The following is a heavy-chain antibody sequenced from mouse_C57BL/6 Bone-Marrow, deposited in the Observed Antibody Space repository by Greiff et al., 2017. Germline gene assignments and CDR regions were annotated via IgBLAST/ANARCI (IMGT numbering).Heavy chain of an antibody. CDR3: AREGYGNYLYAMDY. V-gene: IGHV1-81*01. CDR1: GYTFTSYG. CDR2: IYPRSGNT. J-gene: IGHJ4*01. D-gene: IGHD2-1*01. Sequence: QVQLQQSGAELARPGASVTLSCKASGYTFTSYGISWVKQRTGQGLEWIGEIYPRSGNTYYNEKFKGKATLTADKSSSTAYMELRSLTSEDSAVYFCAREGYGNYLYAMDYWGQGTSVTVSS.